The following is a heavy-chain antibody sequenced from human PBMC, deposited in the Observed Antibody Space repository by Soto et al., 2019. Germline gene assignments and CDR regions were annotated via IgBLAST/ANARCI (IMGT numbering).Heavy chain of an antibody. J-gene: IGHJ6*02. CDR1: GGSFSGYY. D-gene: IGHD2-15*01. V-gene: IGHV4-34*01. CDR3: ARVRKWSSYYYYGMDV. CDR2: INHSGST. Sequence: QVQLQQWGAGLLKPSETLSLTCAVYGGSFSGYYWSWIRQPPGKGLEWIGEINHSGSTNYNPSLTNRGTISVDPSKNQFSLKLSSVTAADTAVYYCARVRKWSSYYYYGMDVWGQGTTVTVSS.